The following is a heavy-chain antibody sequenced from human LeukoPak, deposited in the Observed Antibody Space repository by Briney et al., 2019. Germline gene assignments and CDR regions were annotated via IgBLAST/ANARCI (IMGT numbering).Heavy chain of an antibody. CDR1: GFPFSSYA. Sequence: PGGSLRLSCAASGFPFSSYAMSWVRQAPGKGLEWVSGISTSGGSTSYADSVKGRFTISRDNPGNTLYTQMHSLRAEDTAVYYCAIMHPYYDGSGYWVQWGQGTLVTVSS. CDR2: ISTSGGST. D-gene: IGHD3-22*01. CDR3: AIMHPYYDGSGYWVQ. J-gene: IGHJ4*02. V-gene: IGHV3-23*01.